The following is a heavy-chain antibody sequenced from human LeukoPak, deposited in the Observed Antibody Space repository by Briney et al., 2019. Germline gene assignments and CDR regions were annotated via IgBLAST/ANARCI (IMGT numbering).Heavy chain of an antibody. CDR3: ARDVAVAGTHPEYFQH. V-gene: IGHV4-59*01. J-gene: IGHJ1*01. D-gene: IGHD6-19*01. Sequence: SETLSLTCTVSGGSISSYYWSWIRHPPGKGLEWIGYIYYSGSTNYNPSLKSRVTISVDTSKNQFSLKLSSVTAADTAVYYCARDVAVAGTHPEYFQHWGQGTLVTVSS. CDR2: IYYSGST. CDR1: GGSISSYY.